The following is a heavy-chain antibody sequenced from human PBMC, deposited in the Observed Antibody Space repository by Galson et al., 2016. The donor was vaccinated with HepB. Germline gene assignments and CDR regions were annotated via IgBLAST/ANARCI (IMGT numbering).Heavy chain of an antibody. Sequence: SLRLSCAASGFTVSSKYMSWVRQAPGKGLEWVSVIDGGGSTYYADSVKGRFTISRDNSKDTLYLQMNSLRAEDTAVYYCARDGDVPSDYYDSSGRGYFDYWGQGTLVIVSS. CDR2: IDGGGST. V-gene: IGHV3-53*05. J-gene: IGHJ4*02. CDR3: ARDGDVPSDYYDSSGRGYFDY. CDR1: GFTVSSKY. D-gene: IGHD3-22*01.